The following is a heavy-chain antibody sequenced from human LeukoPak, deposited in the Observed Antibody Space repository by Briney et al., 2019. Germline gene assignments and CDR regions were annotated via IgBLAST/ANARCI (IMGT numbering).Heavy chain of an antibody. J-gene: IGHJ6*03. D-gene: IGHD2-15*01. CDR3: ARGSGGCSGGSCYPSYYYYYMDV. CDR2: IYYSGST. Sequence: SETLSLTCAVYGGFFSGYYWSWIRQPPGKGLEWIGYIYYSGSTNYNPSLKSRVTISVDTSKNQFSLKLSSVTAADTAEYYCARGSGGCSGGSCYPSYYYYYMDVWGKGTTVTISS. V-gene: IGHV4-59*01. CDR1: GGFFSGYY.